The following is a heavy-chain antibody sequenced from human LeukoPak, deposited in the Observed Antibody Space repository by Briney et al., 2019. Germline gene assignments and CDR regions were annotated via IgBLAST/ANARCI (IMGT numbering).Heavy chain of an antibody. CDR3: ARVACNDGVCSMREAFDF. Sequence: GGSLRLSCAASGFAFSRFHITWVRQPPGKGLEWVSGISGSGASTYFADSVEGRFTSSRDNSKNTLFLQMNNLRVDDTAVYYCARVACNDGVCSMREAFDFWGQGTMVTVSS. CDR1: GFAFSRFH. J-gene: IGHJ3*01. V-gene: IGHV3-23*01. D-gene: IGHD2-8*01. CDR2: ISGSGAST.